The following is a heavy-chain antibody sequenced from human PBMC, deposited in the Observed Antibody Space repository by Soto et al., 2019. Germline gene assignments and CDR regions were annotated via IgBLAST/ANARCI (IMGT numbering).Heavy chain of an antibody. J-gene: IGHJ5*02. V-gene: IGHV4-30-4*01. CDR1: GGSISSGDYY. CDR3: ARDNGVGP. CDR2: IYDSGST. Sequence: QVQLQESGPGLVKPSQTLSLTCTVSGGSISSGDYYWSWIRQPPGKGLEWIGYIYDSGSTYYNSSIKSRVNITLDTSTNQFSLKLTSVTAADTAVYYCARDNGVGPWGQGTLVTVSS. D-gene: IGHD2-8*01.